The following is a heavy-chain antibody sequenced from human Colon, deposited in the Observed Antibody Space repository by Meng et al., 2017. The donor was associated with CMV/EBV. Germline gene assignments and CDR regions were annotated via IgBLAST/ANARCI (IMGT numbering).Heavy chain of an antibody. J-gene: IGHJ4*02. CDR3: TKGSCIEGTCALDS. Sequence: EVQLAESGGDLVQPGGSLRISCASSGFTFSGNYMTWVRQAPGKGLEWVSVMYSAGGTYYEGSVKGRFAISRDDSKNVLYLQMNRLRVEDTAVYYCTKGSCIEGTCALDSWGQGTRVTVSS. CDR2: MYSAGGT. D-gene: IGHD2-15*01. V-gene: IGHV3-66*01. CDR1: GFTFSGNY.